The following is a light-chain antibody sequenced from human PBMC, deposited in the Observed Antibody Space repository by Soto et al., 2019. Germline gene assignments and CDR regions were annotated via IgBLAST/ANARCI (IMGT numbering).Light chain of an antibody. CDR2: SAS. J-gene: IGKJ4*01. Sequence: EIVLTQSPGTLSLSPGERATLSCRASQSISNNFLGWYQQKPGQAPRLLIYSASSRATGIPDRFSGSGSGTYFTLTISRLESEDFAVYYCQQYDGSPRVTFGGGTKVEI. V-gene: IGKV3-20*01. CDR3: QQYDGSPRVT. CDR1: QSISNNF.